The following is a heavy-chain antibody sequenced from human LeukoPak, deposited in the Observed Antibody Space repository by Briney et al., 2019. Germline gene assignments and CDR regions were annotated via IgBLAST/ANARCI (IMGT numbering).Heavy chain of an antibody. CDR2: IYYSGNS. CDR1: GGSISSGSYF. Sequence: SETLSLTCNVSGGSISSGSYFWGWIRQPPGKGLEWIGNIYYSGNSYYNPSLKSRVTMSVDTSKNQFSLKLSSVTAADTAVYYCARRGRIQWEFDYWGQGTLVTVSS. D-gene: IGHD1-26*01. V-gene: IGHV4-39*01. J-gene: IGHJ4*02. CDR3: ARRGRIQWEFDY.